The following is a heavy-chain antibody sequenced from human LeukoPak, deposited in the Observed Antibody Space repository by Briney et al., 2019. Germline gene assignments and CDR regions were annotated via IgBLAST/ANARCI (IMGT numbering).Heavy chain of an antibody. CDR1: GGTFSSYA. CDR3: ATGRGAAASY. CDR2: FDPEDGET. V-gene: IGHV1-24*01. J-gene: IGHJ4*02. Sequence: ASVKVSCKASGGTFSSYAISWVRQAPGQGLEWMGGFDPEDGETIYAQKFQGRVTMTEDTSTDTAYMELSSLRSEDTAVYYCATGRGAAASYWGQGTLVTVSS. D-gene: IGHD6-13*01.